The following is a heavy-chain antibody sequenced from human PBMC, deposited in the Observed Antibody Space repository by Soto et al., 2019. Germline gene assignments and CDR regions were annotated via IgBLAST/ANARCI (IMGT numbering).Heavy chain of an antibody. D-gene: IGHD6-19*01. CDR1: GFTFSSYG. CDR3: AKDRYLAVAGTIPMAY. CDR2: ISYDGSNK. V-gene: IGHV3-30*18. J-gene: IGHJ4*02. Sequence: QVQLVESGGGVVQPGRSLRLSCAASGFTFSSYGMHWVRQAPGKGLEWVAVISYDGSNKYYADPVKGRFTISRDNSKNTLYLQMNSLRAEDTAVYYCAKDRYLAVAGTIPMAYWGQGTLVTVSS.